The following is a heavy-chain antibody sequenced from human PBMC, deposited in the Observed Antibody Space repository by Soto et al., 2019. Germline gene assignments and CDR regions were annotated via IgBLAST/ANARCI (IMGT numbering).Heavy chain of an antibody. D-gene: IGHD2-15*01. CDR1: GFTVSSNY. Sequence: GGSLRLSCAASGFTVSSNYMSWVRQAPGKGLEWVSVIYSGGSTYYADSVKGRFTISRDNSKNTLYLQMNSLRAEDTAVYYCARPGDCSGGSCYPYDAFDIWGQGTMVTVSS. CDR3: ARPGDCSGGSCYPYDAFDI. V-gene: IGHV3-66*01. CDR2: IYSGGST. J-gene: IGHJ3*02.